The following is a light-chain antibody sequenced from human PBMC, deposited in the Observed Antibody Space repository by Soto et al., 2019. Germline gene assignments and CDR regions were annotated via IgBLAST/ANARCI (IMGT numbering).Light chain of an antibody. CDR2: AAS. V-gene: IGKV3-15*01. J-gene: IGKJ5*01. CDR1: QSLSSS. CDR3: QQYINWPIT. Sequence: EIVMTQSPATLSVSPGERATVSCRASQSLSSSLAWYQQKPGQAPRLLIYAASTRATGIPARFGGSGSGTEFTLTISSPQSEDFAVYYCQQYINWPITFGQGTRLEIK.